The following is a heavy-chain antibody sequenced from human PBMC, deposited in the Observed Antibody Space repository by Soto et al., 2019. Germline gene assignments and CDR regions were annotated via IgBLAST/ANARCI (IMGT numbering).Heavy chain of an antibody. CDR2: ISGSGGRT. Sequence: GGSLRLSCAASGFTFSSYAMSWVRQTPGKGLEWVSDISGSGGRTYYADSVKGRFTISRDNAKNSLYLQMNSLRADDTAVYYCARAGMWFGQLYWGQGSLVTVSS. V-gene: IGHV3-23*01. CDR3: ARAGMWFGQLY. J-gene: IGHJ4*02. CDR1: GFTFSSYA. D-gene: IGHD3-10*01.